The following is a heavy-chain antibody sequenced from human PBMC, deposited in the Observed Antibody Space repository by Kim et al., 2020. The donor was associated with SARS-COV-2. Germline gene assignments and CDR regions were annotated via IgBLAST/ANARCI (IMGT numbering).Heavy chain of an antibody. V-gene: IGHV4-39*01. Sequence: SETLSLTCTVSGASISSGTYYWGWIRQPPGKGLEWIGSRYYSGNTFYNPSLKSRVTISVDTSKNQLSLKLNSVTAADTAVYYCARTRYSSTGGDFEYWGQGTLVTVFS. D-gene: IGHD6-13*01. J-gene: IGHJ4*02. CDR2: RYYSGNT. CDR3: ARTRYSSTGGDFEY. CDR1: GASISSGTYY.